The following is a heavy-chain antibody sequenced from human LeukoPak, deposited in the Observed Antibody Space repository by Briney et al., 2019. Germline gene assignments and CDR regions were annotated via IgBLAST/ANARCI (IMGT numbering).Heavy chain of an antibody. D-gene: IGHD2-2*01. Sequence: GGSLRLSCAASGFTFSNYGMHRVRQAPGKGLEWVAVIWFDGSQKDYADSVKGRFTISRDTSRNTLYLQMNSLRAEDTAVYYCASQNRYCSSTNCFFDYWGQGTLVTVSS. CDR3: ASQNRYCSSTNCFFDY. CDR2: IWFDGSQK. CDR1: GFTFSNYG. V-gene: IGHV3-33*01. J-gene: IGHJ4*02.